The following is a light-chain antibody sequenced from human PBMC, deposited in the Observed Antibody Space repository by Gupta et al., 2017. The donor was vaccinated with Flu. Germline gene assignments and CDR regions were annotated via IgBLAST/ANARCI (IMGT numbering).Light chain of an antibody. V-gene: IGKV2-28*01. J-gene: IGKJ5*01. CDR1: QSRLHGNGPNY. Sequence: DIVMTQSPLSLPVTPGEAASISCRSSQSRLHGNGPNYIDWYLQKPWQAPQLLIYLGSNRDAGVPDRFSGSGSGTDVTLKISRGEAEDVGVYYCRQSRHSPRSTFGQGTRLEIK. CDR3: RQSRHSPRST. CDR2: LGS.